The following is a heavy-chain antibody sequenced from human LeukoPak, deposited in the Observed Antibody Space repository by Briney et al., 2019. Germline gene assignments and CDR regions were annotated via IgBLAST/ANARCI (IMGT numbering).Heavy chain of an antibody. CDR2: IYYSGST. CDR3: ARECAPGPYFDY. CDR1: GGSISSGGYY. V-gene: IGHV4-31*03. Sequence: SQTLCLTCTVSGGSISSGGYYWSWIRQHPGKGLEWIGYIYYSGSTYYNPSLKSRVTISVDTSKNQFSLKLSSVTASDTAVYYCARECAPGPYFDYWGQGTLVTVSS. J-gene: IGHJ4*02.